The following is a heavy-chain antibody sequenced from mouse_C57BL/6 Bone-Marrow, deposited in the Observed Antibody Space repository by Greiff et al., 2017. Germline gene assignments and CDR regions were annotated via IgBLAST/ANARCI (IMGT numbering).Heavy chain of an antibody. CDR1: GYTFTDHT. CDR2: IYPRDGST. CDR3: AREGVYYFGTWFAY. J-gene: IGHJ3*01. D-gene: IGHD1-1*01. V-gene: IGHV1-78*01. Sequence: QVQLQQSDAELVKPGASVKISCTVSGYTFTDHTIHWMKQRPEQGLEWIGYIYPRDGSTKYNEKFKGKATFTADKSSSTAYMQLNSLTSEDSAVYFCAREGVYYFGTWFAYWGQGTLVTVSA.